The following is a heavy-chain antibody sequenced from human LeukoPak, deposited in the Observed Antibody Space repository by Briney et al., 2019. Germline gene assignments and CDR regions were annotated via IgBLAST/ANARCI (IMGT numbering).Heavy chain of an antibody. CDR3: ARDRVEGGGRLGAFDI. D-gene: IGHD2-15*01. J-gene: IGHJ3*02. V-gene: IGHV3-66*01. Sequence: GGSLRLSCAVSGFSVSHNYISWVRQAPGRGLEWVSVIYVGGDTYYAGSVKGRFTISRDKSKNTVYLQMNSLRVEDTAVYYCARDRVEGGGRLGAFDIWGQGTMVTVSS. CDR2: IYVGGDT. CDR1: GFSVSHNY.